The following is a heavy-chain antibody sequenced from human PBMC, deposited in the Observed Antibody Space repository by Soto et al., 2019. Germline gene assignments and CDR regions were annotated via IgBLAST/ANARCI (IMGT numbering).Heavy chain of an antibody. CDR2: IYSGGST. J-gene: IGHJ4*02. Sequence: GGSLRLSCTASGFTVSSNYMSWVRQAPGKGLEWVSVIYSGGSTYYADSVKGRFTISRDNSKNTLYLQMNSLRAEDTAVYYCARARSGPIDYWGQGTLVTVSS. V-gene: IGHV3-66*01. CDR1: GFTVSSNY. CDR3: ARARSGPIDY. D-gene: IGHD3-3*01.